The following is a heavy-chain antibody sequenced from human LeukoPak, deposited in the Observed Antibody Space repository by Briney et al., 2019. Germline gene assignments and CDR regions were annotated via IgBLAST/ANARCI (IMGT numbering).Heavy chain of an antibody. CDR2: LNPNTGHA. CDR1: AYDFTGYH. CDR3: AKDRDGADRIIL. Sequence: ASVKVSCKVVAYDFTGYHIHWVRLAPGQGPEWMGRLNPNTGHAVYAFKFQGRVTITRDTSSSTAYMEVTRLTSDDTALYYCAKDRDGADRIILWGQGALVTVSS. D-gene: IGHD5-24*01. V-gene: IGHV1-2*06. J-gene: IGHJ4*02.